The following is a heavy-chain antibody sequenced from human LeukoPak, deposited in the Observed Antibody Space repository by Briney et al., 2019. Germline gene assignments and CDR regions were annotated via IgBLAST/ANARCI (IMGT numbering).Heavy chain of an antibody. CDR1: GFTFDDYA. D-gene: IGHD3-10*01. Sequence: GGSLRLSCAASGFTFDDYAMHWVRQAPGKGLEWVSGISWNSGSIGYADSVKGRFTISRDNAKNSLYLQMNSLRAEDMALYYCAKDFGSGSFGAHSYMDVWGKGTTVTVSS. J-gene: IGHJ6*03. CDR2: ISWNSGSI. V-gene: IGHV3-9*03. CDR3: AKDFGSGSFGAHSYMDV.